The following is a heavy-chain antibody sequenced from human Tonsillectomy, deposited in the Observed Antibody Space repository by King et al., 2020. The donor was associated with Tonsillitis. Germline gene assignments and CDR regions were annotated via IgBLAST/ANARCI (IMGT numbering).Heavy chain of an antibody. CDR3: AKPLYGYSTSPLFDD. CDR1: GFTFDDYA. V-gene: IGHV3-9*01. D-gene: IGHD6-6*01. CDR2: ISWNNDDI. J-gene: IGHJ4*02. Sequence: DVQLVESGGGLVQPGRSLRLSCAASGFTFDDYAMHWVRQAPGKGLEWVSRISWNNDDIAQADSVKGRFTISRDNAKNSLYLQMNSLRTEDTAFYYCAKPLYGYSTSPLFDDWGQGILVTVSS.